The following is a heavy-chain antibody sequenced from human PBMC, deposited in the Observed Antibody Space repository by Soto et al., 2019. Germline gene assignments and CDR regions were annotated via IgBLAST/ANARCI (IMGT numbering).Heavy chain of an antibody. J-gene: IGHJ6*02. V-gene: IGHV5-51*01. CDR1: GYSFTSYW. CDR3: ARLGLADIVVVPAAERRLYYYYYGMDV. CDR2: IYPGDSDT. Sequence: PGESLKISCKGSGYSFTSYWIGWVRQMPGKGLEWMGIIYPGDSDTRYSPSFPGQVTISADKSISTAYLQWSSLKASDTAMCYCARLGLADIVVVPAAERRLYYYYYGMDVWGQGTTVTVSS. D-gene: IGHD2-2*01.